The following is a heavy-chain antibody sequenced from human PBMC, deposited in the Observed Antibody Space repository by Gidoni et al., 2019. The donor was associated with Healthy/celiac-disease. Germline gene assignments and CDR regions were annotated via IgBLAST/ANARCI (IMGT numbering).Heavy chain of an antibody. V-gene: IGHV3-48*01. J-gene: IGHJ3*02. CDR2: MSSSSSNI. D-gene: IGHD2-15*01. CDR1: GFTFSSYS. CDR3: ARDGGRNAFDI. Sequence: EVQLVESGGGLVQPGGSLRLSCAASGFTFSSYSMHWFRQAPGKGLDWVSYMSSSSSNIYYSASVTCRFAISRDNAKNSLYLQMNSLRVEDTAVYYCARDGGRNAFDIWCQGTMVTFSS.